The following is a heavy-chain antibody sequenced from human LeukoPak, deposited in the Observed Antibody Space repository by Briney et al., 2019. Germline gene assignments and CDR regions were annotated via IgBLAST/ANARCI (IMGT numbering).Heavy chain of an antibody. CDR2: MYYSGST. CDR1: GGSISSYY. V-gene: IGHV4-59*05. J-gene: IGHJ4*02. CDR3: SYRGYYFDY. D-gene: IGHD1-14*01. Sequence: SETLSHTCTVSGGSISSYYWSWIRQPPGKGLEWIGSMYYSGSTYYNPSLKSRVTISVDTSKNQFSLKLSSVTAADTAVYYCSYRGYYFDYWGQGTLVTVSS.